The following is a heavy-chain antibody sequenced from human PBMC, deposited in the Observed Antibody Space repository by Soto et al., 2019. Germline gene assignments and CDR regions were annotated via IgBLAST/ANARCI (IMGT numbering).Heavy chain of an antibody. Sequence: QVQLVQSGAEVKKPGSSVKVSCKASGGTFSSYAISWVRQAPGQGLEWMGGIIPIFGTANYAQKFQVRVTITEDESTNTDYMELNNQRSEDTAVYYCARKCPTTGTTVYGMDVWGQGTTVTVSS. CDR1: GGTFSSYA. V-gene: IGHV1-69*01. D-gene: IGHD1-1*01. J-gene: IGHJ6*02. CDR2: IIPIFGTA. CDR3: ARKCPTTGTTVYGMDV.